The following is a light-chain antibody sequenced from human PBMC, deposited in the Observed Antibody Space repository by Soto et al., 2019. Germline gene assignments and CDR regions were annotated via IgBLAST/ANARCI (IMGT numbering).Light chain of an antibody. V-gene: IGKV1-5*01. Sequence: DIQMTQSPSTLSASVGDRVTITCRASQSISSWLAWYQQKPGKAPKLLIYDASSLESGVPSRFSGSGSGTEFTLTISSLQPDDFATYYCQQYNSYPYVAFGQETKVEIK. CDR3: QQYNSYPYVA. CDR2: DAS. J-gene: IGKJ1*01. CDR1: QSISSW.